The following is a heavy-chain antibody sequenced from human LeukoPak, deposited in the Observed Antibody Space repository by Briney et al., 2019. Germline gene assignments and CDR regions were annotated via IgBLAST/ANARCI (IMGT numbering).Heavy chain of an antibody. Sequence: SETLSLTCTVSGGSISSTTDYWGWIRQPPGKGLEWIGSIFYSGTTYHNPSLKSRVTISVDTSKNQFSLKLTSVTAADTAVYYCARHVNTTTGAPIGWFDPWGQGTLVTVSS. CDR1: GGSISSTTDY. CDR3: ARHVNTTTGAPIGWFDP. J-gene: IGHJ5*02. CDR2: IFYSGTT. V-gene: IGHV4-39*01. D-gene: IGHD2/OR15-2a*01.